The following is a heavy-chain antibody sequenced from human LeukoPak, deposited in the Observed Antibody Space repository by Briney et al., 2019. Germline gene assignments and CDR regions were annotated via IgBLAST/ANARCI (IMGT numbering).Heavy chain of an antibody. V-gene: IGHV3-66*01. J-gene: IGHJ4*02. CDR3: AKGQSSGSGSYYNPDY. CDR2: IYSGGST. D-gene: IGHD3-10*01. CDR1: GFTVSSNY. Sequence: GGSLRLSCAASGFTVSSNYMSWVRQAPGKGLEWVSVIYSGGSTYYADSVKGRFTISRDNSKNTLFLQMDSLRAEDTAVYYCAKGQSSGSGSYYNPDYWGQGTLVTVSS.